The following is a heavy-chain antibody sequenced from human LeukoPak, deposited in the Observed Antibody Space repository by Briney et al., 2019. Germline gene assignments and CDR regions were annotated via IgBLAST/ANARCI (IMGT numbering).Heavy chain of an antibody. CDR2: ITSSGGST. V-gene: IGHV3-23*01. Sequence: GGSLRLSCAASGFTFNTYGMTWVRQAPGKGLEWVSAITSSGGSTYYGDSVKGRFTISRDNSKNTLYLQMNSLRAEDTAVYYCAKDPYSSAWFSRDWFDPWGQGTLVTVSS. D-gene: IGHD6-13*01. CDR1: GFTFNTYG. J-gene: IGHJ5*02. CDR3: AKDPYSSAWFSRDWFDP.